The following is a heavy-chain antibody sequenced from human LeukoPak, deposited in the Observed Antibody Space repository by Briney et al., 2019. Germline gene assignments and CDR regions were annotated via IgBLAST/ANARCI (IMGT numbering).Heavy chain of an antibody. V-gene: IGHV3-74*01. CDR3: AKYRHGVVATISDFDY. CDR2: IKSDGST. J-gene: IGHJ4*02. D-gene: IGHD5-12*01. CDR1: GFTFSSYW. Sequence: GGSLRLSCAASGFTFSSYWMHWVRQAPGKGLVWVSRIKSDGSTRYADSVKGRFTISRDNAKNTVSLQMNSLRAEDTAVYYCAKYRHGVVATISDFDYWGQGTLVTVSS.